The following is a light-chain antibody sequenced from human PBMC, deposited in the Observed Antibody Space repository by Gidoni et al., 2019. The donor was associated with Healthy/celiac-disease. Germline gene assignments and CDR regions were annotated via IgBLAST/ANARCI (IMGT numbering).Light chain of an antibody. V-gene: IGKV3-20*01. Sequence: EIGLTQSPGTLSLSPGERATLSCRASQSVSSSYLAWYQQKPGQAPRLLIYGASSRATGIPDRFSGSGSGTDFTLTISRLEPEDFAVYYCQQYGSSPRTFGPGTKVEIK. CDR1: QSVSSSY. J-gene: IGKJ3*01. CDR2: GAS. CDR3: QQYGSSPRT.